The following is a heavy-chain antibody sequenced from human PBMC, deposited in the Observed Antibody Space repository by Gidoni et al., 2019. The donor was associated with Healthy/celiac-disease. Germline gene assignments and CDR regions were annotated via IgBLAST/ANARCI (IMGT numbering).Heavy chain of an antibody. V-gene: IGHV3-30*18. D-gene: IGHD2-2*01. J-gene: IGHJ6*02. CDR3: AKDIVVVPAAINYYYYYGMDV. CDR2: ISYDGSNK. CDR1: GFTFSSSA. Sequence: QVQLVESGGGVVQPGWSLTLSCAASGFTFSSSAMHWVRQAPGKGLEWVAVISYDGSNKYYADTVKGRFTISRDNSKNTRYMQMNSLRAEDTAVYYCAKDIVVVPAAINYYYYYGMDVWGQGTTVTVSS.